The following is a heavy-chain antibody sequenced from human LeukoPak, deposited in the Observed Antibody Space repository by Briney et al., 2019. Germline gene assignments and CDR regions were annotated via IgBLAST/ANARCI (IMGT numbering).Heavy chain of an antibody. D-gene: IGHD3-10*01. CDR1: GFTFDDYA. Sequence: PGGSLRLSCAASGFTFDDYAMPWVRQAPGKGLEWVSGISWNSGSIGYADSVKGRFTISRDNAKNSLYLQMNSLRAEDTALYYCAKDSRGYYGSGSYYSPSLGDNWFDPWGQGTLVTVSS. J-gene: IGHJ5*02. CDR2: ISWNSGSI. V-gene: IGHV3-9*01. CDR3: AKDSRGYYGSGSYYSPSLGDNWFDP.